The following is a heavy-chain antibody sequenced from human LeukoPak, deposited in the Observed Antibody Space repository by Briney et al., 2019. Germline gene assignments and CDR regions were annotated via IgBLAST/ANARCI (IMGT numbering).Heavy chain of an antibody. CDR3: ARARIAARPVSAFDI. CDR1: GYTFTSYG. D-gene: IGHD6-6*01. Sequence: ASVKVSCKASGYTFTSYGISWVRQAPGQGLEWMGWISAYNGNTNYAQKLQGRVTMTTDTSTSTAYMELSSLRSEDTAVYYCARARIAARPVSAFDIWGQGTMVTVSS. J-gene: IGHJ3*02. CDR2: ISAYNGNT. V-gene: IGHV1-18*01.